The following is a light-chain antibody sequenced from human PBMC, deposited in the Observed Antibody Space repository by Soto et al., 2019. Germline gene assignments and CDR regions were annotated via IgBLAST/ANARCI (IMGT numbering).Light chain of an antibody. Sequence: QSVLTQPPSASGTPGQRVTISCSGSSSNIGSEYVVWYQHLPGTAPKLLIYRNNQRPSGVPDRFAGSKSGTSASLAISGLRSEDEADYYCAAWDDSLNGLVFGGGTKLTVL. J-gene: IGLJ3*02. CDR3: AAWDDSLNGLV. CDR2: RNN. V-gene: IGLV1-47*01. CDR1: SSNIGSEY.